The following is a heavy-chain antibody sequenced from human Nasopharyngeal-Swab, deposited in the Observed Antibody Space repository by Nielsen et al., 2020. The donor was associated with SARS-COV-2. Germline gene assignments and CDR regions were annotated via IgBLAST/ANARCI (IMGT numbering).Heavy chain of an antibody. CDR3: ARDKGWHAFDV. J-gene: IGHJ3*01. D-gene: IGHD2-15*01. Sequence: SETLSLTCSVSGGSISSYSWSWIRQPPGKGLEWIGYIQNSGSTNYNPSLKSRVTMSVDMSKNQFSLKLTSVTAADTAVYSCARDKGWHAFDVWGQGTLVTVSS. CDR1: GGSISSYS. V-gene: IGHV4-59*13. CDR2: IQNSGST.